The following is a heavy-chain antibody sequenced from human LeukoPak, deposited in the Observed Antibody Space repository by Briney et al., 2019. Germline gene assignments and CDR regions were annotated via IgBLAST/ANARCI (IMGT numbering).Heavy chain of an antibody. CDR1: GYTFTSYD. CDR2: INPNSGGT. D-gene: IGHD3-22*01. J-gene: IGHJ4*02. Sequence: ASVKVSCKASGYTFTSYDINWVRQAPGQGLEWMGRINPNSGGTNYAQKFQGRVTMTRDTSISTAYMELSRLRSDDTAVYYCARGGKNYYDSSGYYSLFDYWGQGTLVTVSS. V-gene: IGHV1-2*06. CDR3: ARGGKNYYDSSGYYSLFDY.